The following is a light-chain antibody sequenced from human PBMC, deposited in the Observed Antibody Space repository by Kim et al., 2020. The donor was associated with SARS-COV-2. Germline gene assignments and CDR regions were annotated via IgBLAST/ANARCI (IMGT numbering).Light chain of an antibody. CDR3: HHYGISRT. V-gene: IGKV3-20*01. CDR1: QSVNSNH. CDR2: GSS. J-gene: IGKJ1*01. Sequence: EIVLTQSPGTLSLSPGERATLSCRASQSVNSNHLAWYQQKPGPPPILFIYGSSRTATGTPSRFSGSGSETDFTLTSSRLEPEDVVVYFYHHYGISRTFGQGTNVDIK.